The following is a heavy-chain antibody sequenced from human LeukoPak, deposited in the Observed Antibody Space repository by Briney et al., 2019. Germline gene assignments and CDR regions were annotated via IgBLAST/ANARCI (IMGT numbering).Heavy chain of an antibody. CDR1: GYTLTELS. D-gene: IGHD2-2*01. V-gene: IGHV1-24*01. CDR2: FDPEDGET. Sequence: ASVKVSCKVSGYTLTELSMHWVRQAPGKGLEWMGGFDPEDGETIYAQKFQGRVTMTEDTSTDTAYMELSSLRSEDTAVYYCATVLHYTSCYRDWGQGTLVTVPS. J-gene: IGHJ4*02. CDR3: ATVLHYTSCYRD.